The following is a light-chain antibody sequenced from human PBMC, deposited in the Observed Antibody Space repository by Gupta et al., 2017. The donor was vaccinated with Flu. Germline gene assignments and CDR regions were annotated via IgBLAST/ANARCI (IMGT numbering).Light chain of an antibody. CDR2: YDD. J-gene: IGLJ3*02. CDR1: SPNIGNNA. V-gene: IGLV1-36*01. Sequence: SSPNIGNNAVNWYQQLPGKAPKLLIYYDDLLPSGVSDRFSGSKSGSSASLAISGLQSEDEADYYCGTWDDSLNGPVFGGGTKLTVL. CDR3: GTWDDSLNGPV.